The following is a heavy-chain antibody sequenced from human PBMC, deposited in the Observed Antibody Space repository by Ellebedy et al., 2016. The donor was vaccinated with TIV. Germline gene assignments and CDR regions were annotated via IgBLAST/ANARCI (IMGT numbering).Heavy chain of an antibody. Sequence: GESLKISXAASGFTFSDYYMSWIRQAPGKGLEWVSYISSSSSYIYYADSVKGRFTISRDNAKNSLYLQMNSLRAEDTAVYYCARLFGELLSHNDYWGQGTLVTVSS. J-gene: IGHJ4*02. CDR1: GFTFSDYY. D-gene: IGHD3-10*02. CDR3: ARLFGELLSHNDY. V-gene: IGHV3-11*06. CDR2: ISSSSSYI.